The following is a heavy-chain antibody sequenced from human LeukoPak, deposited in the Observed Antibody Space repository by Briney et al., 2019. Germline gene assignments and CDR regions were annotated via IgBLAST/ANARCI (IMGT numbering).Heavy chain of an antibody. V-gene: IGHV3-23*01. J-gene: IGHJ4*02. D-gene: IGHD4-23*01. CDR3: AKDPLRGYYGGNSGY. CDR1: GFTFSSYA. Sequence: GGSLRLSCAASGFTFSSYAMSWVRQAPGKGLEWVSAISGSGGSTYYADSVKGRFTISRDNSKNTLYLQMNSLRAGDTAVYYCAKDPLRGYYGGNSGYWGQGTLVTVSS. CDR2: ISGSGGST.